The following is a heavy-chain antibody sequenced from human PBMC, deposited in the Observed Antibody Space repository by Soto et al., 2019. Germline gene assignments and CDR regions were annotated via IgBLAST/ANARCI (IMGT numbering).Heavy chain of an antibody. CDR2: IGRRGSAT. CDR1: EFSLSTYE. D-gene: IGHD4-17*01. V-gene: IGHV3-48*03. J-gene: IGHJ3*02. Sequence: EVQLVESGGGLVQPGGSLRLSCEAFEFSLSTYEVAWVRQAPGQGLEWVSHIGRRGSATYYADSVKGRFSISRDNAKNSVLLQMNSLRADDTAVYFCARVYDDYLIDAFDIWGQGTMVSVSS. CDR3: ARVYDDYLIDAFDI.